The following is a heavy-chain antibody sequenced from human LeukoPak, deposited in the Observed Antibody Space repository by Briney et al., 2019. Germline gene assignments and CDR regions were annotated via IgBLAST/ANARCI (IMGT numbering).Heavy chain of an antibody. CDR3: AREGAGTVVVPAADDAFDI. V-gene: IGHV1-46*01. J-gene: IGHJ3*02. CDR2: INPSGGST. Sequence: GASVKVSCKASGYTFTSYYMHWVRQAPGQGLEWMGIINPSGGSTSYAQKFQGRVTMTRDTSTSTVYMELSSLRSEDTAVYYCAREGAGTVVVPAADDAFDIWGQGTMVTVSS. D-gene: IGHD2-2*01. CDR1: GYTFTSYY.